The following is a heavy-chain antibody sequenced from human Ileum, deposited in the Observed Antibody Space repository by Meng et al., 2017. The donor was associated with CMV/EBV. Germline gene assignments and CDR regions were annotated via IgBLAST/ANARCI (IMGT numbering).Heavy chain of an antibody. CDR3: ASLSGGDFEY. D-gene: IGHD1-26*01. CDR2: INPNSGAT. CDR1: GYTFTGYF. V-gene: IGHV1-2*02. J-gene: IGHJ4*02. Sequence: QAQLVQSGAEVKKPXXXXKVSCKASGYTFTGYFMFWVRQAPGQGLEWMGSINPNSGATNFAQNFQGRVTMTRDTSINTAYMELNRLRSDDTAVYYCASLSGGDFEYWGQGTLVTVSS.